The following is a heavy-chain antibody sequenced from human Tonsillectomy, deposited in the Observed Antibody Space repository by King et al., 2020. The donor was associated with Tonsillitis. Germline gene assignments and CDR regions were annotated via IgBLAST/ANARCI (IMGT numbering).Heavy chain of an antibody. D-gene: IGHD6-13*01. J-gene: IGHJ4*02. V-gene: IGHV3-33*08. CDR2: IWYDGSNK. CDR3: ARGDSGSCPDY. Sequence: VQLVESGGGVVQPGRSLRLSCAASGFTFSSYGMHWVRQAPGKGLEWVAVIWYDGSNKYYADSVKGRFTISRDNSKNTLYLQMNSLRAEDTAVYYCARGDSGSCPDYWGQGTLVTVSS. CDR1: GFTFSSYG.